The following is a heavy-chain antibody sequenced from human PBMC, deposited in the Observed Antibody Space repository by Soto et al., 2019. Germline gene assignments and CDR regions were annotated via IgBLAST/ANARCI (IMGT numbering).Heavy chain of an antibody. CDR1: GFTFSSYA. CDR3: AKDKIPDYDFWSGYSY. J-gene: IGHJ4*02. Sequence: VQLLESGGGLVQPGGSLRLSCVASGFTFSSYAMTWVRQAPGKGLEWVSGISGSGGSTYYADSVKGRFTISRDNSKNTLYLQMNSLRAEDTAVYYCAKDKIPDYDFWSGYSYWGQGTLVTVSS. V-gene: IGHV3-23*01. D-gene: IGHD3-3*01. CDR2: ISGSGGST.